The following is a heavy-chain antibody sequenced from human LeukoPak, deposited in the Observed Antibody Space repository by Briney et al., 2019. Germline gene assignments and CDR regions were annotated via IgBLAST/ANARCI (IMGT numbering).Heavy chain of an antibody. J-gene: IGHJ4*02. CDR2: SNPSGCST. Sequence: SSVTVSYMASGYTFTKYYMHWVGQPPAQGLEGMGISNPSGCSTSYAQKFQGRGTIISDMSTRTAYMELSRLRSADTAVYYCAAFPYYYDSSGYYDYWGEETLVTASS. CDR1: GYTFTKYY. CDR3: AAFPYYYDSSGYYDY. D-gene: IGHD3-22*01. V-gene: IGHV1-46*01.